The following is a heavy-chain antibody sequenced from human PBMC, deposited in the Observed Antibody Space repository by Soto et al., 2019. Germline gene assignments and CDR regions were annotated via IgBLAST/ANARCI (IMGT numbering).Heavy chain of an antibody. CDR3: ARADIVATVGGPHWFDP. Sequence: QVQLQESGPGLVKPSETLSLTCTVSGGSVSSGSYYWSWIRQPPGKGLEWIGYIYYSGSTNYNPXLKGRVTISVXXSXNXXSLKLSSVTAADTAVYYCARADIVATVGGPHWFDPWGPGTLVTVSS. CDR2: IYYSGST. CDR1: GGSVSSGSYY. D-gene: IGHD5-12*01. V-gene: IGHV4-61*01. J-gene: IGHJ5*02.